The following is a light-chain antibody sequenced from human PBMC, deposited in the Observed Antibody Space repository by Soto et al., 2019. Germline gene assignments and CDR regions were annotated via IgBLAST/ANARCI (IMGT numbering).Light chain of an antibody. J-gene: IGLJ3*02. Sequence: QSALTQPRSVSGSPGQSVTISCAGTSSDVGAYNWVSWYQQHPGKVPKLIIYDVTRRPSGVPDRFSGSKSGNTASLTLSGLQADDEADYYCRSYAGSYTLVFGGGTKLTVL. CDR3: RSYAGSYTLV. CDR1: SSDVGAYNW. CDR2: DVT. V-gene: IGLV2-11*01.